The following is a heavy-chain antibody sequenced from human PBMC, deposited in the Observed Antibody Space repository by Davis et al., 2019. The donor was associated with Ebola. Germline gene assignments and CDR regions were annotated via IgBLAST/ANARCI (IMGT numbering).Heavy chain of an antibody. CDR1: GFTFSGSS. D-gene: IGHD5-12*01. V-gene: IGHV3-73*01. CDR2: IRSKANSYAT. J-gene: IGHJ4*02. CDR3: TTQGNIVATGHDY. Sequence: GESLKISCAASGFTFSGSSMHWVRQVSGKGLEWVGHIRSKANSYATAYGASVKGRFTISRDDSKNTAYLQMNSLKTEDTAVYYCTTQGNIVATGHDYWGQGTLVTVSS.